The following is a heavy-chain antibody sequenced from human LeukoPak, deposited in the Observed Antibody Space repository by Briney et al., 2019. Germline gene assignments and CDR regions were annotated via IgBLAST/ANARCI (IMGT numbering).Heavy chain of an antibody. CDR1: GFSISDYW. J-gene: IGHJ5*02. V-gene: IGHV3-7*01. D-gene: IGHD3-16*01. Sequence: RGSLRLSCAASGFSISDYWMTWVRPAPGKGLEWVANIKQDGSEKTYVDSVKGRFTISRDNAKNSIFLQMNSLRVEDMAIYYCVRDGGTDWYDPWGQGTLVSVSS. CDR2: IKQDGSEK. CDR3: VRDGGTDWYDP.